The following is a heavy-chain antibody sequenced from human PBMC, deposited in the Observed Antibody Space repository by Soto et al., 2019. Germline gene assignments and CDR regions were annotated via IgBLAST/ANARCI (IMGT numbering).Heavy chain of an antibody. J-gene: IGHJ4*02. V-gene: IGHV3-23*01. Sequence: GGSPRLSCAASGFTFSSYAMSWVRQAPGKGLEWVSAIGGSGGSTYYADSVKGRFTISRDNSKNTLYLQMNSLRAEDTAVYYCAKDPILLWFGGVLGGFDYWGQGTLVTVSS. D-gene: IGHD3-10*01. CDR2: IGGSGGST. CDR3: AKDPILLWFGGVLGGFDY. CDR1: GFTFSSYA.